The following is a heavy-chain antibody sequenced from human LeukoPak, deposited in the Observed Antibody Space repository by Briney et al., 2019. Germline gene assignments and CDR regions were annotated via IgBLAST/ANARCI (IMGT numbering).Heavy chain of an antibody. J-gene: IGHJ4*02. V-gene: IGHV2-70*11. Sequence: SAPTLARPTQTFTLTYTFSDFALSTRGMGVSWIRQPAGKALEWLTRIDWKYYKNYSTSLTTRLHNSQDTTNNHGVLTMTHMDPVDTATEYCANTCDSSGYYDYWGQGTL. CDR3: ANTCDSSGYYDY. CDR2: IDWKYYK. CDR1: DFALSTRGMG. D-gene: IGHD3-22*01.